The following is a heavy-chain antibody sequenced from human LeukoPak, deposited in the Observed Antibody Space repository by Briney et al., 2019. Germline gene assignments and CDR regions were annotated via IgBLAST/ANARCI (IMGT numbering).Heavy chain of an antibody. Sequence: GGSLRLSCAASGFTFSSYAMSWVRQAPGKGLEWVSGISGSGGKTNFAESVKGRFTISRDNSKNTLYLQMNSLRGEDTAVYYCARLQYNDILTGVRIDYWGQGTLVTVSS. J-gene: IGHJ4*02. V-gene: IGHV3-23*01. CDR1: GFTFSSYA. D-gene: IGHD3-9*01. CDR3: ARLQYNDILTGVRIDY. CDR2: ISGSGGKT.